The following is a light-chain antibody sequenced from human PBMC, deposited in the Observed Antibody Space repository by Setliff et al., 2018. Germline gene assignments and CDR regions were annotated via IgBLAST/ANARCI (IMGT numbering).Light chain of an antibody. CDR2: DTV. V-gene: IGLV1-40*01. CDR1: SSDLGAGFS. Sequence: QSALTQPPSVSGAPGHKVTISCTGSSSDLGAGFSVHWYRQLPGTAPKLLIFDTVNRPSGVPDRFSGSKSGTSASLAITGLQAEDEADYYCQSYDDILSGHVVFGGGTKVTVL. CDR3: QSYDDILSGHVV. J-gene: IGLJ3*02.